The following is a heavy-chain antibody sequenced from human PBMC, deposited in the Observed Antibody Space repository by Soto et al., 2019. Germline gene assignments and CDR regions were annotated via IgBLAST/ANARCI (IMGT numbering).Heavy chain of an antibody. V-gene: IGHV4-39*01. J-gene: IGHJ4*02. CDR2: IYYSGST. CDR1: GGSISIPTYY. D-gene: IGHD1-1*01. CDR3: ARLPGITTSRRDY. Sequence: SETLSVTCSFSGGSISIPTYYWGWIRQPPGKGLEWIGSIYYSGSTYYSPSLKSRVTISVDTSKNQFSLKVSSVTAADTAVYYCARLPGITTSRRDYWGQGTLVTVSS.